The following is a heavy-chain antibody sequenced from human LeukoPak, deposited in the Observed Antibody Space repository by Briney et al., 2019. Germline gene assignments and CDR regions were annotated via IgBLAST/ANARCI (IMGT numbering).Heavy chain of an antibody. CDR1: GFTFSSYE. Sequence: PGGSLRLSCAASGFTFSSYEMNWVRQAPGKGLEWVSYISSSGSTIYYADSVKGRFTISRDNAKNSLYLQMNSLIAEDTAVYYCARGDGRTGTRVYWGQGTLVTVSS. CDR2: ISSSGSTI. V-gene: IGHV3-48*03. J-gene: IGHJ4*02. CDR3: ARGDGRTGTRVY. D-gene: IGHD1-7*01.